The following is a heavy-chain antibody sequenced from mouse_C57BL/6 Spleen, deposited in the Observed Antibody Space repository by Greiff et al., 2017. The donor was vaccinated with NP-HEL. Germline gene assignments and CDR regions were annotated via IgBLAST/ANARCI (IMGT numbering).Heavy chain of an antibody. D-gene: IGHD1-1*01. Sequence: VQLQQSGAELVRPGASVKLSCTASGFNIKDDYMHWVKQRPEQGLEWIGWIDPENGDTEYASKFQGKATITADTSSNTAYLQLSSLTSEDTAVYYCTPYYYGSPGYFDYWGQGTTLTVSS. CDR1: GFNIKDDY. CDR2: IDPENGDT. CDR3: TPYYYGSPGYFDY. J-gene: IGHJ2*01. V-gene: IGHV14-4*01.